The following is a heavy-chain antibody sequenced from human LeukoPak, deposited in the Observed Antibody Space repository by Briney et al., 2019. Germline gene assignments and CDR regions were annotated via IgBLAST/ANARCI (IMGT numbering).Heavy chain of an antibody. J-gene: IGHJ4*02. CDR1: GGSISSDY. Sequence: TSETLSLTCPVSGGSISSDYWSWVRQSPGKGLEWMGYIYYSGTTNYSPSLKGRVTISVDTSRNQFSLKLSSVTAADTAVYYCARGVVVITPRDWGQGTLVSVSS. CDR2: IYYSGTT. CDR3: ARGVVVITPRD. D-gene: IGHD3-22*01. V-gene: IGHV4-59*01.